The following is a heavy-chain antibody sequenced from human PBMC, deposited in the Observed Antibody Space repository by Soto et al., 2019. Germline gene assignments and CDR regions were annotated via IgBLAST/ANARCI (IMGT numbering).Heavy chain of an antibody. CDR2: IYSGGST. V-gene: IGHV3-53*01. Sequence: GGSLRLSCTGSGFTFGSYALSWVRQAPGKGLEWVSVIYSGGSTYYADSVKGRFTISRDNSKNTLYLQMNSLRAEDTAVYYCARSSGWYFWFDPWGQGTLVTVSS. CDR1: GFTFGSYA. D-gene: IGHD6-19*01. CDR3: ARSSGWYFWFDP. J-gene: IGHJ5*02.